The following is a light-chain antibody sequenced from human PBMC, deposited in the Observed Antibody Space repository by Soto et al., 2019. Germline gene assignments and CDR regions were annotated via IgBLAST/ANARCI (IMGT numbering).Light chain of an antibody. CDR2: LAS. J-gene: IGKJ3*01. V-gene: IGKV3-11*01. CDR1: QAVNTR. CDR3: HQRQSWPRT. Sequence: EIVLTQSPATLSSFPGDRVTLSCRASQAVNTRLAWYQHKPGQAPRLLIYLASNRAAGVPARFSGSGSGTDFTLTISDVEPEDFAVYYCHQRQSWPRTFGPGTTVDIK.